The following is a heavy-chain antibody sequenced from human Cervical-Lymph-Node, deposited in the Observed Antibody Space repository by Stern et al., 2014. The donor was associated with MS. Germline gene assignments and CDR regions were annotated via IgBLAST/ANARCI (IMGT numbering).Heavy chain of an antibody. D-gene: IGHD3-22*01. V-gene: IGHV4-31*01. CDR3: ARATYYYDSSGYLLDY. Sequence: QVQLEESGPGLVKPSQTLSLTCTVSGGSISSGGYSWSWIRPHPGKGLEWIGYIYYSGSAYYNPSLKSLVTISVDTSKNQFSLKLSSVTAADTAVYYCARATYYYDSSGYLLDYWGQGTLVTVSS. CDR2: IYYSGSA. J-gene: IGHJ4*02. CDR1: GGSISSGGYS.